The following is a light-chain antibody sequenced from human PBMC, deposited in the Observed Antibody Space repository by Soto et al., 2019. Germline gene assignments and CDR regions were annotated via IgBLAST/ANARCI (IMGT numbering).Light chain of an antibody. J-gene: IGLJ1*01. CDR2: DVS. CDR3: SSFTTSTSYV. V-gene: IGLV2-14*01. CDR1: SSDVGGYNS. Sequence: QSVLTQPASVSGSPGQSIAISCTGTSSDVGGYNSVSWYQQYPGKAPKLMIHDVSNRPSGVSNRFSGSKSGNTASLTISGLQAEDEADYYCSSFTTSTSYVFGSWTKVTVL.